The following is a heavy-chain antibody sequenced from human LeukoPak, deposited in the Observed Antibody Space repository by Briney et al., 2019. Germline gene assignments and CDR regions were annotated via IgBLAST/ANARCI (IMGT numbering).Heavy chain of an antibody. CDR2: IKQDGSEK. J-gene: IGHJ4*02. V-gene: IGHV3-7*03. CDR3: AKRKGSSGYYFDY. D-gene: IGHD3-22*01. Sequence: GGSLRLSCAASGFTFSSYWMSWVRQAPGKGLEWVANIKQDGSEKYYVDSVKGRFTISRDNAKNSLYLQMNSLRAEDTAVYYCAKRKGSSGYYFDYWGQGTLVTVSS. CDR1: GFTFSSYW.